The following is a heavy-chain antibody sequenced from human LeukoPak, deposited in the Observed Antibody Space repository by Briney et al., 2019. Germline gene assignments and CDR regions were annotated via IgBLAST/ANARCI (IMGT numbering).Heavy chain of an antibody. CDR2: IYYSGST. CDR1: GGSISSGTYF. CDR3: ARGEDYFDY. Sequence: SETLSLTCTVSGGSISSGTYFWSWIRQHPGKGLEWIGYIYYSGSTYYNPSLKSRVTISVNTSKSQFSLKLSSVTAADTAVYYCARGEDYFDYWGQGTLVTVSS. D-gene: IGHD1-26*01. J-gene: IGHJ4*02. V-gene: IGHV4-31*03.